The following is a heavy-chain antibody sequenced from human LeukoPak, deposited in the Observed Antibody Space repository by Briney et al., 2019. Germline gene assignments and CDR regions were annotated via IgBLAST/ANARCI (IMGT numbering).Heavy chain of an antibody. CDR3: ASGASYSSSKTEFDY. J-gene: IGHJ4*02. V-gene: IGHV3-30*03. CDR2: ISYDGSNK. Sequence: GGSLRLSCAASGFTFSSYWMSWVRQAPGKGLEWVAVISYDGSNKYYADSVKGRFTISRDNSKNTLYLQMNSLRAEDTAVYYCASGASYSSSKTEFDYWGQGTLVTVSS. CDR1: GFTFSSYW. D-gene: IGHD6-6*01.